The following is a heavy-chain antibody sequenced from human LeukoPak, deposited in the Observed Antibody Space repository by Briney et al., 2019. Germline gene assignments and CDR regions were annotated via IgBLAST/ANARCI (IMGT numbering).Heavy chain of an antibody. CDR1: GFTFSDYY. V-gene: IGHV3-11*01. CDR2: ISSSGSTI. J-gene: IGHJ1*01. D-gene: IGHD2-21*02. Sequence: PGGSLRLSCAASGFTFSDYYMSWIRQAPGKGLEWVSYISSSGSTIYYADSVKGRFTISRDNAKNSLYLQMNSLRAEDTAVYYCASSYCGGDCYFEYFQHWGQGTLVTVSS. CDR3: ASSYCGGDCYFEYFQH.